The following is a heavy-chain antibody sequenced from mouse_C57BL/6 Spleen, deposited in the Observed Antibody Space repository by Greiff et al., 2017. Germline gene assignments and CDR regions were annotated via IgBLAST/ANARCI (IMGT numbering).Heavy chain of an antibody. D-gene: IGHD2-4*01. V-gene: IGHV1-62-2*01. CDR2: FYPGSGSI. Sequence: VQLQQSGAELVKPGASVKLSCKASGYTFTEYTIHWVKQRSGQGLEWIGWFYPGSGSIKYNEKFKDKATLTADKSSSTVYMELSRLTSEDSAVYFCARHEERGYDYGWTWFAYWGQGTLVTVSA. J-gene: IGHJ3*01. CDR1: GYTFTEYT. CDR3: ARHEERGYDYGWTWFAY.